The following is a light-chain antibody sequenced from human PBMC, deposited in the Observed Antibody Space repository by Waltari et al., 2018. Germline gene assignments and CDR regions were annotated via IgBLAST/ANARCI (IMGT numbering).Light chain of an antibody. V-gene: IGKV1-5*03. Sequence: DIQMTQSPSTLSASVGDRVTITCRASQNINSWLAWYQQKLGKATKFLIYKASSLESGVPSRFRRSGSGTEFNLTSSSLHPDDFGTYYCQQYNTYPLTFGQGTKVEIK. CDR2: KAS. CDR3: QQYNTYPLT. J-gene: IGKJ1*01. CDR1: QNINSW.